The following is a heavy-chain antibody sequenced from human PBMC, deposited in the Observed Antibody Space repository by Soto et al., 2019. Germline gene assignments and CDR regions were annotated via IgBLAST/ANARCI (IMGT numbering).Heavy chain of an antibody. Sequence: QVQLQESGPGLVRPSETLSLTCSVSGDSMNSEYWTWIRQTPGKGLEWIGYIFPTGTTNYNPSLKSRVIIPVARSKNQFYMDLFSVTAADTAIYYCARCMGYDDSGRFDPTFDRWGQGTRVTVSS. J-gene: IGHJ4*02. CDR2: IFPTGTT. CDR3: ARCMGYDDSGRFDPTFDR. D-gene: IGHD3-22*01. CDR1: GDSMNSEY. V-gene: IGHV4-4*09.